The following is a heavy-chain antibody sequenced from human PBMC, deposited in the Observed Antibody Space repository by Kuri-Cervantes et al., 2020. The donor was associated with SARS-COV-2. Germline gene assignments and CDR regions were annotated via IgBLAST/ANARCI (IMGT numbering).Heavy chain of an antibody. CDR1: GYTFTSYD. J-gene: IGHJ5*02. CDR2: ISAYNGNT. Sequence: ASVKVSCKASGYTFTSYDISWVRQAPGQGLEWMGWISAYNGNTNYAQKLQGRVTMTTDTSTSTAYMELRSLRSDDTAVYYCARDRVVVVQGGWFDPWGQGTLVTVSS. V-gene: IGHV1-18*01. CDR3: ARDRVVVVQGGWFDP. D-gene: IGHD2-2*01.